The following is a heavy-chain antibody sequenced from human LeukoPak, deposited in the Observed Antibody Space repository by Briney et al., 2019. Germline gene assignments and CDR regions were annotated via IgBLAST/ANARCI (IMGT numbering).Heavy chain of an antibody. CDR1: GYTFTSYG. CDR3: ARVPGYDSSGYYSESDY. CDR2: ISTHNGNT. J-gene: IGHJ4*02. D-gene: IGHD3-22*01. V-gene: IGHV1-18*01. Sequence: ASVKVSCKASGYTFTSYGISWARQAPGQGLEWMGWISTHNGNTYYAQKVQGRVTMTTDTSTSIAYMELRSLRSDDTAVYYCARVPGYDSSGYYSESDYWGQGTLVTVSS.